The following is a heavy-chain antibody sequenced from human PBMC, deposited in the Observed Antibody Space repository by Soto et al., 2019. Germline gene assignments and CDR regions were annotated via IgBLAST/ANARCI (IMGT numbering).Heavy chain of an antibody. D-gene: IGHD3-22*01. V-gene: IGHV1-3*01. Sequence: QVQLVQSGAEVKKPGASVKVSCKASGYTFTSYAMHWARQAPGQRLEWMGWINAGNGNTKSSPKFQGRVTITRDTSASTAYMELRSLRSEDTAVYYCAGSSGYSSVDYWGQGTRVSVSS. CDR2: INAGNGNT. CDR3: AGSSGYSSVDY. CDR1: GYTFTSYA. J-gene: IGHJ4*02.